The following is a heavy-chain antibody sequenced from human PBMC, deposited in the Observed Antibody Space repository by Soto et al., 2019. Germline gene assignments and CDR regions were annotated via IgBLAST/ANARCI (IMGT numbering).Heavy chain of an antibody. J-gene: IGHJ6*02. CDR3: ARETELSSAKNGMDV. CDR2: IFYSGST. D-gene: IGHD2-21*02. V-gene: IGHV4-59*01. CDR1: GGSISNYY. Sequence: SETLSLTCNVSGGSISNYYWNWIRQPPGKGLEWIGYIFYSGSTNYNPSLKSRVTISVDTSKNQFSLKLSSMTAADTAVYYCARETELSSAKNGMDVWGQGNTVTVSS.